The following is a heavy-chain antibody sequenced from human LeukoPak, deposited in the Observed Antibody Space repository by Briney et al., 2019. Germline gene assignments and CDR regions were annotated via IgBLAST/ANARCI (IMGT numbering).Heavy chain of an antibody. V-gene: IGHV3-48*01. CDR2: ISSSSSTI. Sequence: GGSLRLSCAASGFTFSSYSMNWVRQAPGKGLEWVSYISSSSSTIYYADSVKGRFTISRDNAKNSLYLQMNSLRAEDTAVYYCAVLGYSGYDSGIDYWGQGTLVTVSS. D-gene: IGHD5-12*01. J-gene: IGHJ4*02. CDR3: AVLGYSGYDSGIDY. CDR1: GFTFSSYS.